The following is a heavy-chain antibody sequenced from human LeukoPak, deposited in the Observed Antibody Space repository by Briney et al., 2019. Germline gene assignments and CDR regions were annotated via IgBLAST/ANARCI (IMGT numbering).Heavy chain of an antibody. V-gene: IGHV4-39*07. D-gene: IGHD4/OR15-4a*01. CDR3: ARGPYGGVPRPYYFDY. J-gene: IGHJ4*02. Sequence: PSETLSLTCTVSGGSISSSSYYWGWIRQPPGKGLEWIGSIYYSGSTNYNPSLKSRVTISVDTSKNQFSLKLSSVTAADTAVYYCARGPYGGVPRPYYFDYWGQGTLVTVSS. CDR2: IYYSGST. CDR1: GGSISSSSYY.